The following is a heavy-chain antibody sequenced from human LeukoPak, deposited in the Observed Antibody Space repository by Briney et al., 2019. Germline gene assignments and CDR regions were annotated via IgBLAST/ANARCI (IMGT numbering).Heavy chain of an antibody. V-gene: IGHV1-2*06. CDR2: INPNSGGT. CDR3: ARDADVGYCSGGSCYGPYFDY. J-gene: IGHJ4*02. Sequence: ASVKVSCKASGYTFTGYYMHWVRQAPGQGLEWMGRINPNSGGTNYAQKFQGRVTMTRDTSISTAYMELSRMRSDDTAVYYCARDADVGYCSGGSCYGPYFDYWGQGTLVTVSS. CDR1: GYTFTGYY. D-gene: IGHD2-15*01.